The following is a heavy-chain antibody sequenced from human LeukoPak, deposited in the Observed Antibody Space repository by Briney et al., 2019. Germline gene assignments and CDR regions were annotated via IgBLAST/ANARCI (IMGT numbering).Heavy chain of an antibody. CDR3: ARGRLIMEPAYYFDY. CDR1: GGSFSGYY. CDR2: INHSGST. D-gene: IGHD1-1*01. J-gene: IGHJ4*02. V-gene: IGHV4-34*01. Sequence: SETLSLTCAVYGGSFSGYYWSWIRQPPGKGLEWIGEINHSGSTNYNPSLKSRVTISVDTSKNQFSLKLSSVTAADTAVYYCARGRLIMEPAYYFDYWGQGTLVTVSS.